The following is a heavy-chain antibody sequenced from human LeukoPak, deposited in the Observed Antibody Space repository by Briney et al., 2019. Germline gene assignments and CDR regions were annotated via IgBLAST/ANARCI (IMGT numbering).Heavy chain of an antibody. CDR3: ARGERWEPVDY. Sequence: PGGSLRLSCAASGFTFSSHSMNWVRQAPGKGLEWVSSITSSGRYIYDADSVKGRFTISRDNAKNSLYLQMNSLRAEDTAVYYCARGERWEPVDYWGQGTLVTVSS. V-gene: IGHV3-21*01. CDR2: ITSSGRYI. J-gene: IGHJ4*02. CDR1: GFTFSSHS. D-gene: IGHD1-26*01.